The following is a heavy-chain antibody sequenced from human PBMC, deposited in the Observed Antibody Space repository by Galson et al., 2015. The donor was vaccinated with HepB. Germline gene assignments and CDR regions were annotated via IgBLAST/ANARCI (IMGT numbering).Heavy chain of an antibody. CDR3: ARDMVRGATYYYYGMDV. J-gene: IGHJ6*02. V-gene: IGHV1-8*01. D-gene: IGHD3-10*01. Sequence: SVKVSCKASGYTFTSYDINWVRQATGQGLEWMGWMNPNSGNTGYAQKFQGRVTMTRNTPISTAYMELSSLRSEDTAVYYCARDMVRGATYYYYGMDVWGQGTTVTVSS. CDR2: MNPNSGNT. CDR1: GYTFTSYD.